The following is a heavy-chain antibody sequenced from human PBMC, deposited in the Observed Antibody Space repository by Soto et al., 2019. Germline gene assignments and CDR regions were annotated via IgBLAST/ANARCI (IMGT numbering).Heavy chain of an antibody. D-gene: IGHD3-22*01. V-gene: IGHV3-23*01. Sequence: RLSCAASGFTFSSYAMSWVRQAPGKGLEWVSAISGSGGSTYYADSVKGRFTISRDNSKNTLYLQMNSLRAEDTAVYYCAKDETMIVVVILNFDYWGQGTLVTVSS. CDR1: GFTFSSYA. CDR3: AKDETMIVVVILNFDY. CDR2: ISGSGGST. J-gene: IGHJ4*02.